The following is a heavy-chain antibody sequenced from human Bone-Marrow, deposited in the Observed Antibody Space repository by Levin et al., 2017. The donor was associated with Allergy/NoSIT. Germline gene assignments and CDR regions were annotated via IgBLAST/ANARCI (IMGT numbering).Heavy chain of an antibody. CDR3: ARSTQYSGYEWGDAFDI. CDR2: IIPVFGTI. CDR1: GGTFSNHA. Sequence: SVKVSCKASGGTFSNHAISWVRQAPGQGLEWMGGIIPVFGTINYAQKFQGRVTITADKSTSTAYMELSSLRSEDTAVYFCARSTQYSGYEWGDAFDIWGQGTMVTVSS. V-gene: IGHV1-69*06. J-gene: IGHJ3*02. D-gene: IGHD5-12*01.